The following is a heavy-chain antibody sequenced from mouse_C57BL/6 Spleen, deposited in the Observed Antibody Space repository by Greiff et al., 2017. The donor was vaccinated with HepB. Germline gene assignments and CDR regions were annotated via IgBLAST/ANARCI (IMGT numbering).Heavy chain of an antibody. J-gene: IGHJ3*01. CDR2: IYPRDSST. V-gene: IGHV1-85*01. CDR3: ARDGLGGWFAY. D-gene: IGHD4-1*01. CDR1: GYTFTSYD. Sequence: VQLQQPGPELVKPGASVKLSCKASGYTFTSYDINWVKQRPGQGLEWIGWIYPRDSSTKYNEKFKGKATLTVDTSSSTAYMELHSLTSEDSAVYFCARDGLGGWFAYWGQGTLVTVSA.